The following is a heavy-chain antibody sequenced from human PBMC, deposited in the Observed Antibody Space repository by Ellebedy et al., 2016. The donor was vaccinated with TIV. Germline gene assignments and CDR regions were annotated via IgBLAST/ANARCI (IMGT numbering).Heavy chain of an antibody. V-gene: IGHV3-23*01. J-gene: IGHJ4*02. CDR1: GFTFSSYA. CDR2: LSHTGTRT. Sequence: GESLKISCAASGFTFSSYAMSWARQAPGKGLEWVSTLSHTGTRTYYANSVEGRFIISRDNSKRTLYLQMNSLRAEDTAVYYCAKGRGGGSDSSAPRYYFDSWGLGTLVTVSS. D-gene: IGHD6-19*01. CDR3: AKGRGGGSDSSAPRYYFDS.